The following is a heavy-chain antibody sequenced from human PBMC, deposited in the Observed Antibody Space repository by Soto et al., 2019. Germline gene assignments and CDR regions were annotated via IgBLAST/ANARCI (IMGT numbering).Heavy chain of an antibody. D-gene: IGHD1-7*01. CDR2: SYYTGST. CDR3: ARDEEVNYARYGGSDHYYGMDV. J-gene: IGHJ6*02. CDR1: GGSISSGGYY. Sequence: QVQLQESGPGLVKPSQTLSLTCTVSGGSISSGGYYWSWIRQHPGKGREWIGYSYYTGSTNYNPSLRTRVTISVDTSKNQFSLKLTSVTAADTAVYYCARDEEVNYARYGGSDHYYGMDVWGQGTTVTVSS. V-gene: IGHV4-31*03.